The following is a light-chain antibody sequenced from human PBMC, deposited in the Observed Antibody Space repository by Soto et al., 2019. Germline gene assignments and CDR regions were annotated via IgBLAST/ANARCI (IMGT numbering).Light chain of an antibody. Sequence: EVVLTQSPATMSMSPGERATLSCRASQTVRHNLGWYQQKPGQPPRLLIYGATTRATGIPARFSGSGSGTEFTLTISSLQSEDFAVYYCQQYNNWPLTFGGGTKVDI. J-gene: IGKJ4*01. CDR1: QTVRHN. CDR2: GAT. V-gene: IGKV3D-15*01. CDR3: QQYNNWPLT.